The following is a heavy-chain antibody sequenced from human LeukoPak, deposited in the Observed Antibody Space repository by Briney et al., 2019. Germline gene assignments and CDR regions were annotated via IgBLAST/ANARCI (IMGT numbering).Heavy chain of an antibody. CDR3: ARTMVRGVSAIDY. D-gene: IGHD3-10*01. CDR1: GFTFSSYS. Sequence: GGSLRLSCAASGFTFSSYSMNWVRQAPGKGLEWVSSISSSSSYIYYADSVKGRFTISRDNAKNSLYLQMNSLRAEDTAVYYCARTMVRGVSAIDYWAREPWSPSPQ. CDR2: ISSSSSYI. J-gene: IGHJ4*02. V-gene: IGHV3-21*01.